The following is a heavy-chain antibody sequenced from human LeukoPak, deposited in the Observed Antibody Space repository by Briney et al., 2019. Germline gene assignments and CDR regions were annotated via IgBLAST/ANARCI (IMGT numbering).Heavy chain of an antibody. V-gene: IGHV4-39*01. D-gene: IGHD5-12*01. CDR1: GDSITATSYY. CDR2: IYYSGNT. CDR3: ARQIRYTYDPNWFHP. J-gene: IGHJ5*02. Sequence: PSETLSLTCSVSGDSITATSYYWAWIHQPPGKGLEWIGSIYYSGNTNYDPSLQSRVTISVDTSKNQFSLSLSSVTAADTAVYYCARQIRYTYDPNWFHPWGQGTLVTVSS.